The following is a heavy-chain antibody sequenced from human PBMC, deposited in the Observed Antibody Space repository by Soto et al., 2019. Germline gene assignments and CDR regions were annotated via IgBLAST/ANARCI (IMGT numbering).Heavy chain of an antibody. D-gene: IGHD6-13*01. CDR3: ARDYSSSWSYYYYGMDV. Sequence: ASVKVSCKASGYTFTSYGISWVRQAPGQWLEWMGWISAYNGNTNYAQKLQGRVTMTTDTSTSTAYMELRSLRSDDTAVYYCARDYSSSWSYYYYGMDVWGQGTTVTVSS. J-gene: IGHJ6*02. V-gene: IGHV1-18*01. CDR1: GYTFTSYG. CDR2: ISAYNGNT.